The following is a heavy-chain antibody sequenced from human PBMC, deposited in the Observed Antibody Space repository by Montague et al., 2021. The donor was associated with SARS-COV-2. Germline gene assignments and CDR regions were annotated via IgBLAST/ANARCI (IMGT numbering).Heavy chain of an antibody. CDR1: GGSSIGFY. CDR2: INHSGST. J-gene: IGHJ5*02. D-gene: IGHD3-10*01. Sequence: SETLSLTCTVAGGSSIGFYWSWIRQPPGKGLEWIGEINHSGSTNYNPSLKSRVTISVDTSKNQFSLKLSSVTAADTAVYYCARASVLLWFGERSNWFNPWGQGTLVTVSS. V-gene: IGHV4-34*01. CDR3: ARASVLLWFGERSNWFNP.